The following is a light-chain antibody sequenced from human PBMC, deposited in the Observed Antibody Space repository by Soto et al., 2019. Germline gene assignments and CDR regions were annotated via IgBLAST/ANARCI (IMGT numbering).Light chain of an antibody. CDR3: QTWATGIGWV. J-gene: IGLJ3*02. CDR1: SGHSSYA. Sequence: QPVLTQSPSASASLGASVKLTCTLSSGHSSYAIAWHQQQPEKGPRYLMMLDSDGSHNKGDGIPDRFSGSSSGAERYLTISSLQSEDEDDYYCQTWATGIGWVFGGGTKVTVL. V-gene: IGLV4-69*01. CDR2: LDSDGSH.